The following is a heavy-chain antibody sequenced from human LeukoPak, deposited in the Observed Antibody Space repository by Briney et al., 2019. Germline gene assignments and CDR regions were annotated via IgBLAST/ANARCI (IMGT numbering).Heavy chain of an antibody. D-gene: IGHD3-10*01. CDR2: IKQDGSEK. Sequence: PGGSLRLSCAASGFTFSSYWMSWVRQAPGKGLEWVSDIKQDGSEKYYVDSVKSRFTISRDNAKNSLYLQMHSLRVEDTAVYYCAKLAKYFYGSETYYFFEHWGQGTPVTASS. J-gene: IGHJ4*02. CDR3: AKLAKYFYGSETYYFFEH. V-gene: IGHV3-7*01. CDR1: GFTFSSYW.